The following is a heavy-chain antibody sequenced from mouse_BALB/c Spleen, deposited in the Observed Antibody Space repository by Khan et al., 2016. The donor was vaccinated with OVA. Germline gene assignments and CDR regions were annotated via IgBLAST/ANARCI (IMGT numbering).Heavy chain of an antibody. J-gene: IGHJ3*01. CDR1: GYTFTDFT. V-gene: IGHV1S137*01. CDR2: INTYYGDA. Sequence: QVQLKESGAELVRPGVSVKISCKGSGYTFTDFTMHWVKQSHAMSLEWIGVINTYYGDADYNQKFKGKATMTVDKSSNTAYMDLARLTSEDSAILYCAKGGGGDRFLYWGQGTLVTVSA. CDR3: AKGGGGDRFLY.